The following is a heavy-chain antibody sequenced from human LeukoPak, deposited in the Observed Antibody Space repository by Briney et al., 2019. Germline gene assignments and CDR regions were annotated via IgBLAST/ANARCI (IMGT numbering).Heavy chain of an antibody. CDR3: TTERIDGVTGFDY. V-gene: IGHV3-15*01. Sequence: GGSLRLSCAASGFTFSNAWMSWVRQAPGKGLEWVGRIRSKTNGGTTDYAAPVKGRFAISRDDSQNTLYLQMNSLKTEDTAVYYCTTERIDGVTGFDYWGQGTLVTVSS. D-gene: IGHD4-17*01. J-gene: IGHJ4*02. CDR2: IRSKTNGGTT. CDR1: GFTFSNAW.